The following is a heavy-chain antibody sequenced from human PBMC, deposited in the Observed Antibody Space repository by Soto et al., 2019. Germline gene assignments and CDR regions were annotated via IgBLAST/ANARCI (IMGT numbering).Heavy chain of an antibody. CDR3: ATIPDSYQLLSFHYYSYMDV. CDR2: ISGSGDTT. V-gene: IGHV3-23*01. J-gene: IGHJ6*03. CDR1: GFTVSNHA. D-gene: IGHD2-2*01. Sequence: GGSLRLSCAASGFTVSNHAMSWVRQAPGKGLEWVSAISGSGDTTYYADSVKGRFTISRDNSKNTLYLQMNILRVEDTAVYYCATIPDSYQLLSFHYYSYMDVWGTGTTVTVSS.